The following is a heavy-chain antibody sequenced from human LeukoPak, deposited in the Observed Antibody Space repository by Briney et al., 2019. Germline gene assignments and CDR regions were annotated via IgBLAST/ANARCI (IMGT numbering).Heavy chain of an antibody. CDR1: GFTFSSYW. Sequence: GGSLRLSCAASGFTFSSYWMSWVRQAPGKGLEWVANIKKDGSEKYYVDSVKGRFTISRDNAKNSLYLQMNSLRAEDTAVYYCARASRSDFWSGYSPYYFDYWGQGTLVTVSS. J-gene: IGHJ4*02. D-gene: IGHD3-3*01. V-gene: IGHV3-7*01. CDR2: IKKDGSEK. CDR3: ARASRSDFWSGYSPYYFDY.